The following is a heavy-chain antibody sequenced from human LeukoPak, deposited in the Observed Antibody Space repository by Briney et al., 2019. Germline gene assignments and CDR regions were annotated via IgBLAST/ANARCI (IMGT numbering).Heavy chain of an antibody. Sequence: PGGSLRLSCAASGFTFSNAWMSWVRQAPGKGLEWVGRIKSKTDGGTTDYAAPVKGRFTISRDDSKNTLYLQMNSLKTEDTAVYYCTTSSGWYDEAFDIWGQGTMVTVSS. J-gene: IGHJ3*02. CDR3: TTSSGWYDEAFDI. CDR1: GFTFSNAW. D-gene: IGHD6-19*01. V-gene: IGHV3-15*01. CDR2: IKSKTDGGTT.